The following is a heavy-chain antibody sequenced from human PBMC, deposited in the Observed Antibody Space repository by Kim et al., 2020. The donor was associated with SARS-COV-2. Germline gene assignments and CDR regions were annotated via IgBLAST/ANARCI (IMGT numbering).Heavy chain of an antibody. CDR2: IYYSGST. CDR1: GGSISSYY. J-gene: IGHJ5*02. Sequence: SETLSLTCTVSGGSISSYYWSWIRQPPGKGLEWIGYIYYSGSTNYNPSLKSRVTISVDTSKNQFSLKLSSVTAADTAVYYCARHGTYYDFWSGYYPYNWFDPWGQGTLVTVSS. D-gene: IGHD3-3*01. V-gene: IGHV4-59*08. CDR3: ARHGTYYDFWSGYYPYNWFDP.